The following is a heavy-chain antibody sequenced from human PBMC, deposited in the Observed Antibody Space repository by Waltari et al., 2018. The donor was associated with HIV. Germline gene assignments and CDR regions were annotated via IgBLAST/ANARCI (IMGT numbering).Heavy chain of an antibody. CDR3: ARGSRLISETHYYYTMDV. V-gene: IGHV4-31*03. CDR2: VYYSGST. D-gene: IGHD5-12*01. CDR1: GDSMGSGAYY. J-gene: IGHJ6*02. Sequence: QVQLQESGPGLVKPSQTLSLTCTVSGDSMGSGAYYWSWIRQQPGKGLGWIGYVYYSGSTVYNPSRGSRVTIAGDASESRFSLKMTSVTAADTAVYYWARGSRLISETHYYYTMDVWGQGTSVAVSS.